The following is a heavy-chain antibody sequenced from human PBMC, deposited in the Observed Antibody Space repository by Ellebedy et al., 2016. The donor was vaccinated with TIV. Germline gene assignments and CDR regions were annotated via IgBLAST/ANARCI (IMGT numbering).Heavy chain of an antibody. CDR3: AKALGFRGGYYDAFDL. Sequence: GGSLRLSXAASGFTFSGYWMSWVRQAPGKGLEWVAVISFDGSNKDYAESVKGRFTISRDNSKNTLYVEMNNLRAEDTAVYYCAKALGFRGGYYDAFDLWGQGTMVTVSS. CDR2: ISFDGSNK. J-gene: IGHJ3*01. V-gene: IGHV3-30*18. CDR1: GFTFSGYW. D-gene: IGHD3-22*01.